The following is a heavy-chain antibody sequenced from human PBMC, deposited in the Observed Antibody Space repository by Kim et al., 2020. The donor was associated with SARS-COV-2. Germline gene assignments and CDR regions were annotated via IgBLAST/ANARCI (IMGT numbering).Heavy chain of an antibody. Sequence: ADSVKGRFTISRDNAKNSLYLQMNSLRAEDTAVYYCARDLSPLDQTGVDYWGQGTLVTVSS. D-gene: IGHD3-9*01. J-gene: IGHJ4*02. V-gene: IGHV3-48*03. CDR3: ARDLSPLDQTGVDY.